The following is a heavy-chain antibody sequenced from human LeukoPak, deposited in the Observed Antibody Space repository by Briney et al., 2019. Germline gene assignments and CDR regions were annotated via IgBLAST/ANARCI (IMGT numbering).Heavy chain of an antibody. CDR3: ARDWASSGSNQVDY. D-gene: IGHD3-22*01. V-gene: IGHV4-30-4*08. CDR2: IYYSRST. Sequence: RTSETLSLTCTVSGGSISSGDYYWSWIRQPPGKGLEWIGYIYYSRSTYYNPSLKSRVTISVDTSKNQFSLKLSSVTAADTAVYYCARDWASSGSNQVDYWGQGTLVTVSS. CDR1: GGSISSGDYY. J-gene: IGHJ4*02.